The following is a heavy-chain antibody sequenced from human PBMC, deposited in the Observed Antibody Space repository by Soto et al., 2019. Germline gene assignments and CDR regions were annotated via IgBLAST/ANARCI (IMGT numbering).Heavy chain of an antibody. CDR2: ISGSGGST. J-gene: IGHJ4*02. Sequence: GGSLRLSCAASGFTFSSYAMSWVRQAPGKGPEWVSAISGSGGSTYYADSVKGRFTISRDNSKNTLYLQMNSLRAEDTAVYYCAKSVVYCSSTSCLGDYFDYWGQGTLVTVSS. D-gene: IGHD2-2*01. V-gene: IGHV3-23*01. CDR1: GFTFSSYA. CDR3: AKSVVYCSSTSCLGDYFDY.